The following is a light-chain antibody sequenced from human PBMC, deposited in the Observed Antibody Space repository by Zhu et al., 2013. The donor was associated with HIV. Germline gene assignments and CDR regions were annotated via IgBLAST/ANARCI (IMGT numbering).Light chain of an antibody. CDR2: DDS. Sequence: SYVLTQPPSVSVAPGKTARITCGGNNIGSKSVHWYQQKPGQAPVLVVYDDSDRPSGIPERFSGSSSGNTASLTISGAQAEDEADYYCNSRVSPDNRDVVFGGGTRLTVL. J-gene: IGLJ2*01. CDR1: NIGSKS. V-gene: IGLV3-21*01. CDR3: NSRVSPDNRDVV.